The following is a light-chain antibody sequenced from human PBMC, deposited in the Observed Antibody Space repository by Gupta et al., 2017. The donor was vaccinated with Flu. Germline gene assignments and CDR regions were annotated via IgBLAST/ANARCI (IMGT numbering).Light chain of an antibody. Sequence: DAVMTQSPLSLPVTLGQPASISCRSSQSLVYSDGNTYLNWFQQRPGQSPRRLIYKVSIRDSGVPDRFSGSGSGTDFTLKISSGEAEDVGVYYCRQGTHWPPITFGQGTRVEIK. V-gene: IGKV2-30*01. CDR3: RQGTHWPPIT. CDR2: KVS. J-gene: IGKJ5*01. CDR1: QSLVYSDGNTY.